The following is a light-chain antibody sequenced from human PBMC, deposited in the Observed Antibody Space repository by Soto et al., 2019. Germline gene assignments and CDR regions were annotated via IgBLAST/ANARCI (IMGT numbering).Light chain of an antibody. CDR3: QQNGRSPIT. CDR2: AAS. CDR1: ERIYSAY. Sequence: EKVLTQSPRSLSLSRGERATLSCRASERIYSAYLGWYQQKPGQAPRLLIYAASSRDTGIPDRFSGSGSGTDFTLTISSLEPEDFAVYYCQQNGRSPITFGPGTRLEIK. J-gene: IGKJ5*01. V-gene: IGKV3-20*01.